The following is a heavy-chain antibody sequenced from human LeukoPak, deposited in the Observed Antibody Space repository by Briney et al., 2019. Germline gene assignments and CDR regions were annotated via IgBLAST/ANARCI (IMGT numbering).Heavy chain of an antibody. Sequence: SETLPLTCTVSGGSISSYYWGWIRQPPGKGLEWIGSIYYSGSTYYNPSLKSRVTISVDTSKNQFSLKLSSVTAADTAVYYCARGAAVAGLVYYWGQGTLVTVSS. J-gene: IGHJ4*02. CDR1: GGSISSYY. CDR2: IYYSGST. D-gene: IGHD6-19*01. CDR3: ARGAAVAGLVYY. V-gene: IGHV4-39*07.